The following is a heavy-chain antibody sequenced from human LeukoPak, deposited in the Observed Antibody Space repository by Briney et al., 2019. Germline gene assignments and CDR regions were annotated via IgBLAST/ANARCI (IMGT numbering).Heavy chain of an antibody. Sequence: PGGSLRLSCAASGFTFSNAWMSWVRQAPGKGLEWVSVIYSGGSTYYADSVKGRFTIARDNSKNTLDLQMNSLRAEDTAVYYCARAVPRGGVIIPFDYWGQGTLVTVSS. CDR2: IYSGGST. CDR1: GFTFSNAW. J-gene: IGHJ4*02. D-gene: IGHD3-10*01. V-gene: IGHV3-53*01. CDR3: ARAVPRGGVIIPFDY.